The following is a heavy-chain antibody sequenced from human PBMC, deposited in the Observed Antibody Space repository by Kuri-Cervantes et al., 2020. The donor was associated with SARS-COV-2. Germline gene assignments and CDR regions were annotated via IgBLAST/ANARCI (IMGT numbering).Heavy chain of an antibody. CDR2: VYTSGIT. CDR3: ARLKAGQFDY. J-gene: IGHJ4*02. CDR1: GASISSYY. Sequence: ESLKISCAVSGASISSYYWNWIRQPAGKGLEWIGRVYTSGITNYNPSLKSRVTMSVDTSNNQFSLKLSSVTAADTAVYYCARLKAGQFDYWGQGTLVTVSS. V-gene: IGHV4-4*07.